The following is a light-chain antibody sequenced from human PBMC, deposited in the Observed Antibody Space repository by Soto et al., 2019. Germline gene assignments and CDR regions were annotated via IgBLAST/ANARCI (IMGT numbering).Light chain of an antibody. V-gene: IGLV2-14*01. CDR1: SSDVGGYNY. CDR2: DVS. CDR3: SSYTSSSTLE. Sequence: QSALTQPASVSGSPGQSITISCTGTSSDVGGYNYVSWYQQHPGKTPKLLTYDVSNRASGVSNRFSGSKSGNTASLTISGLQAEDEGDYYCSSYTSSSTLEFGGGTKLTVL. J-gene: IGLJ2*01.